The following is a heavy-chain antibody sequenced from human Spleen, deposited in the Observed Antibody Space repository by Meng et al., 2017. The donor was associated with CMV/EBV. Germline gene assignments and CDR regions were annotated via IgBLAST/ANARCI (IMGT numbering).Heavy chain of an antibody. V-gene: IGHV3-15*01. CDR3: ATWNLWSGFFDY. D-gene: IGHD3-3*01. Sequence: GGSLRLSCAASGFTFANAWMTWVRQAPGKGLEWVGRIKSNSDGETRDFAAPLKGRFAISRDDSKGTLYLQMNSLENEDTAVYFCATWNLWSGFFDYWGQGILVTVSS. CDR1: GFTFANAW. CDR2: IKSNSDGETR. J-gene: IGHJ4*02.